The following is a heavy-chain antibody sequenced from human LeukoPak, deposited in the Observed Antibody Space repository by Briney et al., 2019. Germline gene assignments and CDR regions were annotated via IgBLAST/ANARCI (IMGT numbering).Heavy chain of an antibody. V-gene: IGHV1-69*05. Sequence: ASVKVSCKASGGTFSSYAISWVRQAPGQGLEWMGGIIPIFGTANYAQKFQGRVTITTDESTSTAYMELSSLRSEDTAVYYCARDLLAAAGGWFDPWGQGTLVTVSS. J-gene: IGHJ5*02. CDR3: ARDLLAAAGGWFDP. D-gene: IGHD6-13*01. CDR1: GGTFSSYA. CDR2: IIPIFGTA.